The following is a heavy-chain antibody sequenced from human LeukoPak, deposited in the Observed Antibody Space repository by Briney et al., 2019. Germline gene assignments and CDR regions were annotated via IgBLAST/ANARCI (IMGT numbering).Heavy chain of an antibody. CDR1: GVSISSSN. D-gene: IGHD1-1*01. J-gene: IGHJ3*02. Sequence: PSETLSLTCTVSGVSISSSNSYWGWIRQPPGKGLEWVSSISSSSSYIYYADSVKGRFTISRDDAKNSLYLQMNSLRAEDTAVYYCARGGYGANRGRHAFDIWGQGTMVTVSS. CDR3: ARGGYGANRGRHAFDI. V-gene: IGHV3-21*01. CDR2: ISSSSSYI.